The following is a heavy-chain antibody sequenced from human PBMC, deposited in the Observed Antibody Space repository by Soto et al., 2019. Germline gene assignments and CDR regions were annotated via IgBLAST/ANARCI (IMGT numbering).Heavy chain of an antibody. CDR3: ARLPPISVAGGTIDY. CDR2: IYPDDSDV. CDR1: GYSFSTHW. V-gene: IGHV5-51*01. D-gene: IGHD6-19*01. J-gene: IGHJ4*02. Sequence: GASLKISCKGSGYSFSTHWIAWVRRMPGKGLECMGVIYPDDSDVRYSPSFQGQVAISADKSVSTAYLQWNSLKASDTAMYFCARLPPISVAGGTIDYWGQGTLVTVSS.